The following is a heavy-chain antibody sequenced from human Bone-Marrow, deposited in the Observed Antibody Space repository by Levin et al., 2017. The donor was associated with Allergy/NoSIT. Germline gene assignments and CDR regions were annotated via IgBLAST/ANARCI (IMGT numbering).Heavy chain of an antibody. D-gene: IGHD5-12*01. CDR2: IYAAGTT. J-gene: IGHJ2*01. Sequence: GGSLRLSCAASGFTVSSNYMSWVRQAPGKGLEWVSVIYAAGTTYYADSVKGRFTISRDDYKNTLYLQMNSLITEDTAVYYCAREKGPRGPGHWYLDLWRRGTLVPVSS. CDR1: GFTVSSNY. CDR3: AREKGPRGPGHWYLDL. V-gene: IGHV3-53*01.